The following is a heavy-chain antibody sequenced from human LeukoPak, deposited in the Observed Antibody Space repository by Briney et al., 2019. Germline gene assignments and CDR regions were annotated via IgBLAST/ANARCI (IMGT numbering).Heavy chain of an antibody. CDR2: ISAYNGNT. V-gene: IGHV1-18*01. D-gene: IGHD2-2*01. CDR1: GYTFTSYG. CDR3: ARGGQYCSSTSCVQHYYYYGMDV. J-gene: IGHJ6*02. Sequence: ASVKVSCTASGYTFTSYGISWVRQAPGQGLEWMGWISAYNGNTNYAQKLQGRVTMTTDTSTSTAYMELGSLRSDDTAVYYCARGGQYCSSTSCVQHYYYYGMDVWGQGTTVTVSS.